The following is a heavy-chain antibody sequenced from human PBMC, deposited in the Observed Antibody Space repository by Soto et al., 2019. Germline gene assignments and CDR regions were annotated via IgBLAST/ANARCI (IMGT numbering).Heavy chain of an antibody. Sequence: SETLSLTCAVCGGSICSGGYSWSWIRQPPGKGLEWIGYIYHSGSSIYNPSLKNRVTISTMSNNKFSLELSSVTAADTAVYYCTRGLFSGSSYSGSWYYFDSWGQGTMVTVSS. D-gene: IGHD1-26*01. J-gene: IGHJ4*02. V-gene: IGHV4-30-2*01. CDR3: TRGLFSGSSYSGSWYYFDS. CDR2: IYHSGSS. CDR1: GGSICSGGYS.